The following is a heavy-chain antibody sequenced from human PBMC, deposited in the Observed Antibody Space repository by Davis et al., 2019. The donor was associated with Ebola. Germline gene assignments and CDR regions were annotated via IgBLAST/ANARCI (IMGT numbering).Heavy chain of an antibody. Sequence: PGGSLRLSCAVYGGSFSGYYWSWIRQPPGKGLEWIGEINHSGSTNYNPSLKSRVTISVDTSKNQFSLKLSSVTAADTAVYYCAREKGDSIDAFDIWGQGTMVTVSS. J-gene: IGHJ3*02. CDR2: INHSGST. CDR1: GGSFSGYY. V-gene: IGHV4-34*01. CDR3: AREKGDSIDAFDI. D-gene: IGHD3-10*01.